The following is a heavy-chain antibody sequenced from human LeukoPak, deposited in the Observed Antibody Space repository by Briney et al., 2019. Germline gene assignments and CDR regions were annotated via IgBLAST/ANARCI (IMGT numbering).Heavy chain of an antibody. CDR3: ARGGNCGGDCYFDH. CDR2: IRFDGENK. V-gene: IGHV3-30*02. J-gene: IGHJ4*02. Sequence: GGSLRLSCAASGFSFSSFGMHWVRQAPGKGLEWVALIRFDGENKFYAHSVKGRFTVSRDNFKNMVYLQMDSLRADDTAVYSCARGGNCGGDCYFDHWGQGTPVTVSS. CDR1: GFSFSSFG. D-gene: IGHD2-21*02.